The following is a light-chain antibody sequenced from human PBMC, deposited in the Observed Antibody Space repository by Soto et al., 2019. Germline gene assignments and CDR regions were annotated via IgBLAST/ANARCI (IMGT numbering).Light chain of an antibody. CDR1: NGHSSYA. CDR3: QTWGSGIVV. CDR2: VNSDGSH. J-gene: IGLJ2*01. V-gene: IGLV4-69*01. Sequence: QLVLTQSPSASASLGASVKLTCTLNNGHSSYAIAWHQQQPEKGPRYLMKVNSDGSHRKGDGIPDRFSGSSSGAERYLTISSLQSEDEADYYCQTWGSGIVVFGGGTKVTVL.